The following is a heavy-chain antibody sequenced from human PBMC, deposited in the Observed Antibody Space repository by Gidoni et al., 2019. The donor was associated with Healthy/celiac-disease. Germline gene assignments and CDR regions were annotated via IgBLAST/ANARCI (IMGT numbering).Heavy chain of an antibody. Sequence: QVQLQQWAAGLLKPPETLPFTCAVYGGSFRGYFWSWIRQPPGKGLEWIGEINHSGSTNYNPSLKSRDTISIDTSKNQFSLKLSSVTAADTAVYYCARGGNYYGSGGYYYYGMDVWGQGTTVTVSS. CDR1: GGSFRGYF. CDR2: INHSGST. V-gene: IGHV4-34*01. D-gene: IGHD3-10*01. CDR3: ARGGNYYGSGGYYYYGMDV. J-gene: IGHJ6*02.